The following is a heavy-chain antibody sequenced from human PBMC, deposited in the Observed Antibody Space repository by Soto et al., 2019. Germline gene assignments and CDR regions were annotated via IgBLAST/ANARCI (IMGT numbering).Heavy chain of an antibody. V-gene: IGHV4-4*02. D-gene: IGHD2-2*01. CDR3: ARARQYCSSTSCYLDP. CDR1: GDSISSSNW. J-gene: IGHJ5*02. Sequence: SETLSLTCGVSGDSISSSNWWNWVRQPPGKGLERIGEIHHSGNTNYNPSLKSRVTISVDKSKNQFSLNLNSVIAADTAVYYCARARQYCSSTSCYLDPWGQGTLVTVSS. CDR2: IHHSGNT.